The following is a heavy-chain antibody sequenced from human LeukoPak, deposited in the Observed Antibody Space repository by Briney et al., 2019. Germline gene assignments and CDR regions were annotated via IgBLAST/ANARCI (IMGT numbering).Heavy chain of an antibody. Sequence: SETLSLTCAVYGGSFSGYYWSWIRQPPGKGLEWIGEINHSGSTNYNPSLKSRVTISVDTSKNQFSLKLSSATAADTAVYYCARHTFYYGSGREDWGQGTLVTVSS. D-gene: IGHD3-10*01. CDR1: GGSFSGYY. J-gene: IGHJ4*02. V-gene: IGHV4-34*01. CDR3: ARHTFYYGSGRED. CDR2: INHSGST.